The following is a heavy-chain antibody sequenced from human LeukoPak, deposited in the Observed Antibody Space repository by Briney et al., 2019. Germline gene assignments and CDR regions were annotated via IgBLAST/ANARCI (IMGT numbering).Heavy chain of an antibody. J-gene: IGHJ4*02. D-gene: IGHD1-26*01. CDR3: AREVEWELYYFDY. CDR1: GGSISSSNW. Sequence: PSETLSLTCAVSGGSISSSNWWSWVRQPPGKGLEWIGEIYHSGSTNYDPSLKSRVTISVDKSKNQFSLKLSSVTAADTAVYYCAREVEWELYYFDYWGQGTLVTVSS. CDR2: IYHSGST. V-gene: IGHV4-4*02.